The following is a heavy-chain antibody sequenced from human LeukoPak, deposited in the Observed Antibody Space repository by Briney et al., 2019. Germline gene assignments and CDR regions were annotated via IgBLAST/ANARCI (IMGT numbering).Heavy chain of an antibody. D-gene: IGHD6-19*01. CDR1: GFAFSSYA. J-gene: IGHJ4*02. V-gene: IGHV3-23*01. CDR3: AKDGKGAPVAGTGYFDY. CDR2: ISGSGGNT. Sequence: GASLRLSCAASGFAFSSYAMSWVRQAPRKGLEWVSVISGSGGNTYYADSVKGRFTISRDNSKNTLYLQMNSLRAEDTAIYYCAKDGKGAPVAGTGYFDYWGQGTLVTVSS.